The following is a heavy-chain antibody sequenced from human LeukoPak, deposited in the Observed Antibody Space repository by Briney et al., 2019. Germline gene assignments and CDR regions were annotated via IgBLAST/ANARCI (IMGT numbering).Heavy chain of an antibody. CDR3: ARDLITHMDV. D-gene: IGHD3-10*01. CDR1: GGSFSGYY. Sequence: PSETLSLTCAVYGGSFSGYYWSWIRQPPGKGLEWIGSTYHSGDTYYNPSLKSRVTISVDTSKDHFSLRLTSVTATDTAVYYCARDLITHMDVWGKGTTVTVSS. CDR2: TYHSGDT. J-gene: IGHJ6*03. V-gene: IGHV4-34*01.